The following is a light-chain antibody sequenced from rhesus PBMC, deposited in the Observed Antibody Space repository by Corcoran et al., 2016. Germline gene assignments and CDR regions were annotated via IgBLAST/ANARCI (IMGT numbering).Light chain of an antibody. CDR2: QVS. Sequence: DVVMTQSPLSLPITPGQPASISCRSSQSLVHSNGNTSLSWYQQKPGQPPRLLIYQVSNRYSGVPDRFSGSGAGTDFTLKISRVEAEDVGVYYCGQGTHLPTFGQGTKVEIK. J-gene: IGKJ1*01. CDR3: GQGTHLPT. V-gene: IGKV2-64*01. CDR1: QSLVHSNGNTS.